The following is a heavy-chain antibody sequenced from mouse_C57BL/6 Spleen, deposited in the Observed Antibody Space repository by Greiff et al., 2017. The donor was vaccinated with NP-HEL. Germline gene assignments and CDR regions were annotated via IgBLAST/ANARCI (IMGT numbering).Heavy chain of an antibody. CDR3: ARRGGYDGGDWYFDV. CDR2: INPNNGGT. D-gene: IGHD2-2*01. CDR1: GYTFTDYN. J-gene: IGHJ1*03. Sequence: VQLQQSGPELVKPGASVKIPCKASGYTFTDYNMDWVKQSHGKSLEWIGDINPNNGGTIYNQKFKGKATLTVDKSSSTAYMELRSLTSEDTAVYYCARRGGYDGGDWYFDVWGTGTTVTVSS. V-gene: IGHV1-18*01.